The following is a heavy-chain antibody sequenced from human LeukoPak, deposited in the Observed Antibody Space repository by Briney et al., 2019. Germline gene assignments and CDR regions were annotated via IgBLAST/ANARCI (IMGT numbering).Heavy chain of an antibody. J-gene: IGHJ4*02. CDR3: ARDQVQLWSKQETIDY. V-gene: IGHV3-21*01. CDR1: GFTFSSYS. CDR2: ISSSSRYI. D-gene: IGHD5-18*01. Sequence: GGSLRLSCAASGFTFSSYSMNWVRQAPGKGLEWVSSISSSSRYIYYADSVKGRFTISRDNAKNSLYLQMNSLRAEDTAVYYCARDQVQLWSKQETIDYWGQGTLVTVSS.